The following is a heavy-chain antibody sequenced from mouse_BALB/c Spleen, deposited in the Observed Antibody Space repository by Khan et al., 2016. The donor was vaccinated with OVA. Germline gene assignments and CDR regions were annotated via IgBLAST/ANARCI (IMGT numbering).Heavy chain of an antibody. D-gene: IGHD1-1*01. CDR1: GFSFSTYG. CDR2: VSTGGSYT. J-gene: IGHJ3*01. Sequence: EVELVESGGDLVKPGGSLTLSCAVSGFSFSTYGMSWVRQTLDKRLEWVATVSTGGSYTYYADSVKGRFTISRDNAKNTLFLQLSGLKSEDTAMFYCTGLAYCYDSEGFDYWGQGTLVTVSA. V-gene: IGHV5-6*01. CDR3: TGLAYCYDSEGFDY.